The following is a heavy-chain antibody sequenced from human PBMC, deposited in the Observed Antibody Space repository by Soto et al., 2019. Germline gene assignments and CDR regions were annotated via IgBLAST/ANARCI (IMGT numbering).Heavy chain of an antibody. CDR1: GFSFSSYT. CDR3: AKDGDYEYFDY. V-gene: IGHV3-23*01. D-gene: IGHD3-22*01. J-gene: IGHJ4*02. Sequence: VGSLRLSCAATGFSFSSYTMNWVRQAPGKGLEWVSSINNNSGRKYYADSVKGRFTISRDNSKNTLFLQMNSLKAEDTAVYFCAKDGDYEYFDYWGQGTQVTVSS. CDR2: INNNSGRK.